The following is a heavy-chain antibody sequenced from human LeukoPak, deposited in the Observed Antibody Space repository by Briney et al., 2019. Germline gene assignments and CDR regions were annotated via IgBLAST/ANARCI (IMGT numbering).Heavy chain of an antibody. J-gene: IGHJ4*02. CDR1: GFTFSDYY. V-gene: IGHV3-11*04. D-gene: IGHD3-10*01. CDR2: ISSSGSTI. Sequence: GGSLRLSCAASGFTFSDYYMSWIRQAPGKGLEWVSYISSSGSTIYYADSVKGRFTISRDNAKNSLYLQMNGLRAEDTAVYYCARASGFGDFYPYFDYWGQGTLVTVSS. CDR3: ARASGFGDFYPYFDY.